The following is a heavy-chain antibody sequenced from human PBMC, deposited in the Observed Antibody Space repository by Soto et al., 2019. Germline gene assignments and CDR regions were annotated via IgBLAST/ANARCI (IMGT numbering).Heavy chain of an antibody. Sequence: SSTXSLTCTLSVCSIISGCYYLSWIRQHPGNVLDWIGYIYYSGSTYYNPSLKSRVTISVDTSKNQFSLKLSSVTAADTAVYYCARGRAGFFWSGSRENWLETWGQGTLVKVYS. D-gene: IGHD3-3*01. CDR3: ARGRAGFFWSGSRENWLET. J-gene: IGHJ5*02. CDR2: IYYSGST. V-gene: IGHV4-31*03. CDR1: VCSIISGCYY.